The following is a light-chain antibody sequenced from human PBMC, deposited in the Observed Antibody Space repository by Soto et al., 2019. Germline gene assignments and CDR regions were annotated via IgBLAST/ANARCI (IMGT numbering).Light chain of an antibody. J-gene: IGLJ2*01. CDR1: SGLSSYT. Sequence: QLVLTQSPSASASLGASVKLTCSLNSGLSSYTIAWHQQQPGKGPRFLMKVNSDGSHVKGDVIPDRFSGSSSGAERYLTISSLQSEDEADYFCQTWGTGVRVFGGGTKLTVL. CDR2: VNSDGSH. V-gene: IGLV4-69*01. CDR3: QTWGTGVRV.